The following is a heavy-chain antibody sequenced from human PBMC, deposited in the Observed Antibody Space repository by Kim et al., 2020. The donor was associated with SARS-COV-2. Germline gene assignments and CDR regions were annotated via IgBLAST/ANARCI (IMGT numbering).Heavy chain of an antibody. CDR3: AGCWATDATDAAFDI. CDR2: IYHSGST. CDR1: GGSISSSNW. V-gene: IGHV4-4*02. Sequence: SETLSLTCAVSGGSISSSNWWSWVRQPPGKGLEWIGEIYHSGSTNYNPSLKSRVTISVDKSKNQFSLKLSSVTAADTAVYYCAGCWATDATDAAFDIWGQGTMVTVSS. D-gene: IGHD5-12*01. J-gene: IGHJ3*02.